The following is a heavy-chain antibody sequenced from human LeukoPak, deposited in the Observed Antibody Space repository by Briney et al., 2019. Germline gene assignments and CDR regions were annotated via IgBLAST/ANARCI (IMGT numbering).Heavy chain of an antibody. J-gene: IGHJ4*02. Sequence: ETLSLTCTVSGGSISSYYWSWLRQPPGKGLEWIGYIYYSGSTNYNPSLTRRGNISVDTSKNQFSLKLSSVTAADTAVYYCARVIDDYVWGSYRSPYYFYYWGQGTLVTVSS. CDR3: ARVIDDYVWGSYRSPYYFYY. D-gene: IGHD3-16*02. CDR1: GGSISSYY. V-gene: IGHV4-59*01. CDR2: IYYSGST.